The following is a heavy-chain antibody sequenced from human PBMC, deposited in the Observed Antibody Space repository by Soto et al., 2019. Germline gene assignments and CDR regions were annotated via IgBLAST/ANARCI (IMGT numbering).Heavy chain of an antibody. D-gene: IGHD2-8*01. J-gene: IGHJ6*02. CDR1: GGSISSYY. CDR2: IYYSGST. Sequence: SETLSLTCTVSGGSISSYYWSWIRQPPGKGLEWIGYIYYSGSTNYNPSLKSRVTISVDTSKDQFSLKLSSVTAADTAVYYCARDGAAGSTKGPWYYGMDVWGQGTTVTVSS. CDR3: ARDGAAGSTKGPWYYGMDV. V-gene: IGHV4-59*01.